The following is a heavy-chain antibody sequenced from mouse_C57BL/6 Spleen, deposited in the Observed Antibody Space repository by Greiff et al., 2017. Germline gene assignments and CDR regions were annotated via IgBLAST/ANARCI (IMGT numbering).Heavy chain of an antibody. Sequence: EVKLVESGGDLVKPGGSLKLSCAASGFTFSSYGMSWVRQTPDKRLEWVATISSGGSYTYYPDSVKGRFTISRDNAKNTLYLQMSSLKSEDTAMYYCASKVGSYDYDGAYWGQGTLVTVSA. CDR2: ISSGGSYT. CDR3: ASKVGSYDYDGAY. CDR1: GFTFSSYG. J-gene: IGHJ3*01. D-gene: IGHD2-4*01. V-gene: IGHV5-6*01.